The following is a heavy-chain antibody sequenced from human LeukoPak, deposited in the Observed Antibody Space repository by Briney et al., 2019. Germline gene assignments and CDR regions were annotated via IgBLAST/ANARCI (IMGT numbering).Heavy chain of an antibody. J-gene: IGHJ4*02. CDR1: GFTFSSYA. CDR3: ASDTTYYYDSSGYYEGREEIDY. Sequence: PGGSLRLSCAASGFTFSSYAMSWVRQAPGKGLEWVSVISGSGGSTYYADSVKGRFTISRDNSKNTLYLQMNSLRAEDTAVYYCASDTTYYYDSSGYYEGREEIDYWGQGTLVTVSS. CDR2: ISGSGGST. V-gene: IGHV3-23*01. D-gene: IGHD3-22*01.